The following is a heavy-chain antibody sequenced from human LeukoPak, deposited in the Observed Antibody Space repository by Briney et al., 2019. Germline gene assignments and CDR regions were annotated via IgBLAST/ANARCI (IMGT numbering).Heavy chain of an antibody. CDR2: IYSGGST. V-gene: IGHV3-53*01. Sequence: GGSLRLSCAASGFTVSSNYMSWVRQAPGKGLGWVSVIYSGGSTYYADSVKGRFTISRDNSKNTLYLQMNSLRVEDTAVYYCAREIYCSASSCTGGVFDIWGQGTMVTVSS. CDR1: GFTVSSNY. CDR3: AREIYCSASSCTGGVFDI. D-gene: IGHD2-15*01. J-gene: IGHJ3*02.